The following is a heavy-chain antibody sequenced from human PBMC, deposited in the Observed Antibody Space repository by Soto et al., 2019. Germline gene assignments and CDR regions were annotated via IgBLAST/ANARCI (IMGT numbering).Heavy chain of an antibody. CDR3: AAELGFGKLSVV. CDR1: GDTFKNCV. CDR2: IIPLFGTT. J-gene: IGHJ6*02. V-gene: IGHV1-69*01. Sequence: QVQVVQSGVEVRRPGSSVKVSCKASGDTFKNCVISWVRQAPGQGLEWMGGIIPLFGTTDFAQRFQGRLTITKEDSTTTAYMELSRLRSEDKATYYCAAELGFGKLSVVWGQGTTVIVSS. D-gene: IGHD3-10*01.